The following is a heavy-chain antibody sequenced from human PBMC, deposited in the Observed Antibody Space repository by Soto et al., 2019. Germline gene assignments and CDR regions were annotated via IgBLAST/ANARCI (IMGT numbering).Heavy chain of an antibody. CDR1: VFTFSSYA. Sequence: VSLRLSCAASVFTFSSYAMSWVRQAPGKGLEWVSAISGSGGSTYYADSVKGRFTISRDNSKNTLYLQMNSLRAEDTAVYYCAKAALGILTGYANFDYWGQGTLVTVSS. J-gene: IGHJ4*02. CDR3: AKAALGILTGYANFDY. V-gene: IGHV3-23*01. CDR2: ISGSGGST. D-gene: IGHD3-9*01.